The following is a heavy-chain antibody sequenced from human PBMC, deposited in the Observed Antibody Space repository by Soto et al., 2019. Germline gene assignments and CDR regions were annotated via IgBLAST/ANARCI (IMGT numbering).Heavy chain of an antibody. CDR2: INPATGAA. D-gene: IGHD3-3*01. Sequence: QLHLVQSGAVVKKPGASVTVSCSASGYPVTAYYMHWVRQAPGRGLAWMGGINPATGAAKYTQTFQGRVTMTRDTSTSTVFMELSGLTSEDTAVFYCARGVGVGVAGSAAFDMWGQGTLVTVSS. CDR3: ARGVGVGVAGSAAFDM. V-gene: IGHV1-2*02. J-gene: IGHJ3*02. CDR1: GYPVTAYY.